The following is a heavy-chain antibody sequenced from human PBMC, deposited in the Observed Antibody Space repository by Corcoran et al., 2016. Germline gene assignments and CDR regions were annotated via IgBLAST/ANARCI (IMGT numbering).Heavy chain of an antibody. CDR3: ARGGYGGNGGPFDY. J-gene: IGHJ4*02. CDR1: GGYIGSGTYY. CDR2: IYYSGNT. V-gene: IGHV4-31*03. D-gene: IGHD4-17*01. Sequence: VQLQEAGPGLVKPSQTLSLTCTVSGGYIGSGTYYWSWIRQHPGKGLEWIGYIYYSGNTYYNPSLKSRLTISVDTSKNQFSLKLSSVTVADTAVYYCARGGYGGNGGPFDYWGQGNLVTVSS.